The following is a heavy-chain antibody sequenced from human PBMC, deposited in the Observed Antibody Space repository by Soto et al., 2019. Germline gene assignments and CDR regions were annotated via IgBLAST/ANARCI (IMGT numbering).Heavy chain of an antibody. D-gene: IGHD3-10*01. CDR1: GFTFSSYS. CDR3: ARRLEQYYYGSGCGGDYYYYYGMDV. V-gene: IGHV3-21*06. J-gene: IGHJ6*02. Sequence: GGSLRLSCAASGFTFSSYSMNWVRQAQGKGMEWVSSISSSSSYIYYGDSVKGRVTVSRDNAKNSLYLQMTRLRAGDTAVYYWARRLEQYYYGSGCGGDYYYYYGMDVWGQGTTVTVSS. CDR2: ISSSSSYI.